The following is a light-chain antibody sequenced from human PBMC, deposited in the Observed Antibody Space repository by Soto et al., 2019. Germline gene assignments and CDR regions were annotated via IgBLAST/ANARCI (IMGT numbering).Light chain of an antibody. V-gene: IGKV3-20*01. CDR2: GAF. Sequence: EIVLTQSPGTLSLSPGXRXTLXXXASQSISXNYLAWYQQKPGQAPRLLIYGAFSRAVGIPDNFSGSGSGTDFTLTIYRXEXXXXXXXXXXXXXXSPWTFGQGTKVEIK. CDR1: QSISXNY. J-gene: IGKJ1*01. CDR3: XXXXXSPWT.